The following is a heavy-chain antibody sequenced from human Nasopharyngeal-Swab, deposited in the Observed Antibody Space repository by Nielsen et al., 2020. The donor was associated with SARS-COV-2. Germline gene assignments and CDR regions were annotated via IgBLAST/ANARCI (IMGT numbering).Heavy chain of an antibody. V-gene: IGHV6-1*01. CDR1: GDYVSSNTAA. CDR3: ASDRRSGTSSLRFDC. D-gene: IGHD6-6*01. CDR2: IWYRYNRWNF. Sequence: SETLSLTCGISGDYVSSNTAAWSWIRQSPLRGLEWLGRIWYRYNRWNFDYAQSVRGRMTVSPDTSKNQFSLQLNSVTPEDTAVYYCASDRRSGTSSLRFDCWGQGILVTVSS. J-gene: IGHJ4*02.